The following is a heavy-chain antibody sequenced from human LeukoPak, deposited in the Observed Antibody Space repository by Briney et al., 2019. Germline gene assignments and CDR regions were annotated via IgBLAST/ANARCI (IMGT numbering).Heavy chain of an antibody. J-gene: IGHJ6*02. CDR3: ARVAGEGTMVRVYYGMDV. CDR2: IIPILGIA. V-gene: IGHV1-69*04. Sequence: SVKVSCKASGGTFSSYAISWVRQAPGQGLEWMGRIIPILGIANYAQKFQGRVTITADKSTSTAYMELSSLRSEDTAVYYCARVAGEGTMVRVYYGMDVWGQGTTVTVSS. D-gene: IGHD3-10*01. CDR1: GGTFSSYA.